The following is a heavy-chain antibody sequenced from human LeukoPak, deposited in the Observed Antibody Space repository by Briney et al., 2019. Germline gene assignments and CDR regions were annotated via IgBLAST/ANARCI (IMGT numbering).Heavy chain of an antibody. J-gene: IGHJ4*02. CDR1: GWSFSDYY. V-gene: IGHV4-34*01. CDR2: INHSGGT. D-gene: IGHD1/OR15-1a*01. CDR3: ARGWGTPRYYFDY. Sequence: SETLSLTCGVYGWSFSDYYWSWIRQPPGKGLEWIGDINHSGGTNSNPSLKSRVTISVDTSKNQFSLKLSSVTAADTAVYYCARGWGTPRYYFDYWGQGTLVTVSS.